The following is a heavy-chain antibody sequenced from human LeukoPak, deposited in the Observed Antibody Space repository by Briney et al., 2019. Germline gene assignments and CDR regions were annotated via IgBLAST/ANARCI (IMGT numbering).Heavy chain of an antibody. J-gene: IGHJ5*02. CDR1: GFTFSSYG. D-gene: IGHD3-10*01. CDR2: IRYDGSNK. Sequence: GGSLRLSCAASGFTFSSYGMHWVRQAPGKGLEWVAFIRYDGSNKYYADSVKGRFTISRDNSKNTLYLQMNSLRAEDTAVYYCAKGGVLLWFGEPNWFDPWGQGTLVTVSS. CDR3: AKGGVLLWFGEPNWFDP. V-gene: IGHV3-30*02.